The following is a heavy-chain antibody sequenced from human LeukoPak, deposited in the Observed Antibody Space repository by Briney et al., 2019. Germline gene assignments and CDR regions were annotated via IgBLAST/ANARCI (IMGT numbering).Heavy chain of an antibody. CDR1: GFTFSGYS. Sequence: GGSLRLSCAASGFTFSGYSMNWVRQAPGKGLEWVSSISSSSYIYYADSVKGRFTISRDNSKSTLYLQMNSLRAEDTAVYYCAKEAGYSSGWLRNFDYWGQGTLVTVSS. J-gene: IGHJ4*02. D-gene: IGHD6-19*01. V-gene: IGHV3-21*04. CDR2: ISSSSYI. CDR3: AKEAGYSSGWLRNFDY.